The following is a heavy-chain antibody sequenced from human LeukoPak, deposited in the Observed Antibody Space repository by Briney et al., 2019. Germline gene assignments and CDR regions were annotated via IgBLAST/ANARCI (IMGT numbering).Heavy chain of an antibody. CDR2: INHSGST. D-gene: IGHD3-10*01. Sequence: SETLSLTCAVYGGSFSGYYWSWIRQPPGKGLEWIGEINHSGSTNYNPSLKSRVTISVDTSKNQFSLKLSSVTAADTAVYYCARSGGITMVRGVLDYWGQGTLVTVSS. J-gene: IGHJ4*02. V-gene: IGHV4-34*01. CDR1: GGSFSGYY. CDR3: ARSGGITMVRGVLDY.